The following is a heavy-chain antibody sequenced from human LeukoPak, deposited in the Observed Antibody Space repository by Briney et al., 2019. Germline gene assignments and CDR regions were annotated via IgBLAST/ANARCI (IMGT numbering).Heavy chain of an antibody. CDR2: ISGSGGST. D-gene: IGHD5-12*01. J-gene: IGHJ4*02. CDR3: AGVMGDIVATVPFDY. V-gene: IGHV3-23*01. CDR1: GFTFSSYA. Sequence: GGSLRLSCAASGFTFSSYAMSWVRQAPGKGLEWVSAISGSGGSTYYADSVKGRFTISRDNSKNTLYLQMNSLRAEDTAVYYCAGVMGDIVATVPFDYWGQGTLVTVSS.